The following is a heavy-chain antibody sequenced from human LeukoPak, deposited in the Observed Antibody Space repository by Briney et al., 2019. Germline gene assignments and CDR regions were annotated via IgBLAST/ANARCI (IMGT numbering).Heavy chain of an antibody. CDR3: AMGSTIRY. J-gene: IGHJ4*02. D-gene: IGHD3-10*01. CDR2: INDSGST. CDR1: GGSFRGYY. Sequence: SETLSFTCAVYGGSFRGYYWSWIRQPPGKGLEWIGEINDSGSTNYNPSLKSRLTISVDTAKNQFSLKLSSVTAADTAVYYCAMGSTIRYWGQGTLVTVSS. V-gene: IGHV4-34*01.